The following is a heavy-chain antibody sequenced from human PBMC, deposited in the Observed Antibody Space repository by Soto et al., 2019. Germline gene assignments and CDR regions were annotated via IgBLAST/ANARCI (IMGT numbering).Heavy chain of an antibody. J-gene: IGHJ5*02. D-gene: IGHD6-13*01. Sequence: QEQLLESGGGVVQPGTSLRLSCVASGFTFNVYGMHWVGQAPGKGLEWVAAIWFDGSDKYYADSVKGRFTISRDNSKNTLYLQMNSLRAEDTGVYYCARLVGAAAGRFDPWGQGTLVIVSS. V-gene: IGHV3-33*01. CDR1: GFTFNVYG. CDR2: IWFDGSDK. CDR3: ARLVGAAAGRFDP.